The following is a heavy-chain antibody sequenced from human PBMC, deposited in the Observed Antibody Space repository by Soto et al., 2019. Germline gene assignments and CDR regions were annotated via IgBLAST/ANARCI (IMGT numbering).Heavy chain of an antibody. CDR1: RGLTRRGSNF. D-gene: IGHD6-25*01. CDR3: ASHEAGWYFDS. J-gene: IGHJ4*02. CDR2: IYYSGST. V-gene: IGHV4-39*01. Sequence: SETLSHTCTGSRGLTRRGSNFWAWLRQPPGKGLEWIANIYYSGSTFYNPSLKSRVTISLDTSKNQFSLKLRSVTAADTAVYYCASHEAGWYFDSWGQGTLVTVSS.